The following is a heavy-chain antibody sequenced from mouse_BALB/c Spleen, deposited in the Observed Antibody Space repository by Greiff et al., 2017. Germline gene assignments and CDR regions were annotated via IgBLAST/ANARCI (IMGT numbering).Heavy chain of an antibody. J-gene: IGHJ2*01. Sequence: QVQLQQSGVELVRPGTSVKVSCKASGYAFTNYLIEWVKQRPGQGLEWIGVINPGSGGTNYNEKFKGKATLTADKSSSTAYMQLSSLTSDDSAVYFCARVYYDYDVDYWGQGTTLTVSS. D-gene: IGHD2-4*01. CDR1: GYAFTNYL. V-gene: IGHV1-54*01. CDR2: INPGSGGT. CDR3: ARVYYDYDVDY.